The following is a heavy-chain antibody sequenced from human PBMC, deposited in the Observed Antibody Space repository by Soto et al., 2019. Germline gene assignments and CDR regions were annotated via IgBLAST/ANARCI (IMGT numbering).Heavy chain of an antibody. J-gene: IGHJ1*01. CDR2: ISGSGGAS. D-gene: IGHD2-2*01. V-gene: IGHV3-23*01. Sequence: VGSLRLSCAASGFTFSSYSMSWVRQAPGKGLEWVSAISGSGGASYYADSVKGRFTISRGNSKNTVYLQMNSLRAEDTAVYFCANAYCSSTSCRAEYLQHWGQGTLVTVSS. CDR3: ANAYCSSTSCRAEYLQH. CDR1: GFTFSSYS.